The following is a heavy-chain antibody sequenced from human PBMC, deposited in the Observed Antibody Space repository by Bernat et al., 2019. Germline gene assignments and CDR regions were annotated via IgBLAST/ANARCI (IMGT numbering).Heavy chain of an antibody. CDR3: AYGSGSNPTTPFDY. V-gene: IGHV1-3*01. D-gene: IGHD3-10*01. CDR2: INAGNGNT. J-gene: IGHJ4*02. CDR1: KYTFTSYA. Sequence: SSECSKYTFTSYAMHWVRQAPGQRLEWMGWINAGNGNTKYSQKFQGRVTITRDTSASTAYMELSSLRSEDTAVYYCAYGSGSNPTTPFDYWGQGTLVTVSS.